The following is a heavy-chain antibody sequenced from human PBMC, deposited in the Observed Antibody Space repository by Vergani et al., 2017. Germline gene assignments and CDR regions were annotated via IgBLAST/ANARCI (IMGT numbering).Heavy chain of an antibody. D-gene: IGHD2-15*01. V-gene: IGHV4-39*01. CDR1: GDSVISTDYH. Sequence: QVQLQESGPGLVKPSETLSLTCTVSGDSVISTDYHWGWIRQPPGKGLEWIGGMVYSGGTSYTPPLEIRISISLETPKNQFSLRLTSVTAADTAVYYCASKRGACRAAYCHSYDFWGPGTLVGVSS. CDR3: ASKRGACRAAYCHSYDF. CDR2: MVYSGGT. J-gene: IGHJ4*02.